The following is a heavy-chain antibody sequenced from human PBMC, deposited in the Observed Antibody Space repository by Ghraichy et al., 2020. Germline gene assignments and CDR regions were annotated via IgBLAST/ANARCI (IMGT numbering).Heavy chain of an antibody. J-gene: IGHJ4*02. Sequence: GGSLRLSCVGSGLTFSDYWVNWVRQAPGKGLEWVANIKQEGRDENYVDSVKGRFTISRDNAKNSVYLQMNNLRAEDTAIYYCASGIGWISDSWGQGTLVTVSS. CDR1: GLTFSDYW. CDR3: ASGIGWISDS. CDR2: IKQEGRDE. D-gene: IGHD6-19*01. V-gene: IGHV3-7*03.